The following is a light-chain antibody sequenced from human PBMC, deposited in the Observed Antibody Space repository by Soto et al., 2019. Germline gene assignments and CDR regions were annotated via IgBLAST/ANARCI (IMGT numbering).Light chain of an antibody. CDR3: SSYTSSTTLV. CDR1: SSDVGGYKY. J-gene: IGLJ1*01. V-gene: IGLV2-14*01. CDR2: EVS. Sequence: QSALTQPASMSGSPGQSITISCTGTSSDVGGYKYVSWYQQHPGKAPKLMMYEVSNRPSGVSNRFFGSKSGNTASLTISGLQAEDEDDYYCSSYTSSTTLVFGTGTKLTVL.